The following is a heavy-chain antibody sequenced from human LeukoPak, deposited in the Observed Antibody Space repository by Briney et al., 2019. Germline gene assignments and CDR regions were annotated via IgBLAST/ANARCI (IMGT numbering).Heavy chain of an antibody. V-gene: IGHV1-46*01. CDR2: INPTGGST. D-gene: IGHD1-26*01. J-gene: IGHJ5*02. CDR3: ARDNSVGDNAWWFDP. Sequence: GASVKVSCKASGYTFTGYYMHWVRQAPGQGLEWMGLINPTGGSTGYAQKFQGRVTMTRDMSTSTGYMELSSLRSEDTAIYYCARDNSVGDNAWWFDPWGQGTLVTVSS. CDR1: GYTFTGYY.